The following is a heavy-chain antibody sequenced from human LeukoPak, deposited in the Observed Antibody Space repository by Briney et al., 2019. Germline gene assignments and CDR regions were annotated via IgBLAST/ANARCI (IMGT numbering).Heavy chain of an antibody. D-gene: IGHD5-24*01. Sequence: SETLSLTCTVSGGSISSYYWSWIRQPPGKGLEWIGEINHSGSTNYNPSLKSRVTISVDTSKNQFSLKLSSVTAADTAVYYCARVDGYNSVWGQGTLVTVSS. CDR1: GGSISSYY. CDR3: ARVDGYNSV. CDR2: INHSGST. J-gene: IGHJ4*02. V-gene: IGHV4-34*01.